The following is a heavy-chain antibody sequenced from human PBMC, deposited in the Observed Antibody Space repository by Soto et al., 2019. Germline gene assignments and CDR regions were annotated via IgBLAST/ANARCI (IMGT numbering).Heavy chain of an antibody. CDR2: ISYDGSNK. CDR3: AKDFISYGDFYYCGMDV. J-gene: IGHJ6*02. Sequence: QVQLVESGGGVVQPGRSLRLSCAASGFTFSSYGMHWVRQAPGKGLEWVAVISYDGSNKYYADSVKGRFTISRDNSKNTLNLQMNSLRPEDTAVYYCAKDFISYGDFYYCGMDVWGQGTTVTVSS. V-gene: IGHV3-30*18. D-gene: IGHD4-17*01. CDR1: GFTFSSYG.